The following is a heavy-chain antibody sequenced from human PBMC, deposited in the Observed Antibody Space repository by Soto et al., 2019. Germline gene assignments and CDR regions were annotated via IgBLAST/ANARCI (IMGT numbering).Heavy chain of an antibody. CDR3: VTVVAIPGYPDN. D-gene: IGHD5-12*01. CDR2: IVPIVDTS. Sequence: QVQLVQSGAEVRQPASSVKVSCKTSGGTFSSYAISWVRQAPGQGLEWMGGIVPIVDTSTYAQKFQGRVTITPDESTSTVYMELSSLRSDDTAVYYCVTVVAIPGYPDNWGQGTLVTVSS. J-gene: IGHJ4*02. V-gene: IGHV1-69*05. CDR1: GGTFSSYA.